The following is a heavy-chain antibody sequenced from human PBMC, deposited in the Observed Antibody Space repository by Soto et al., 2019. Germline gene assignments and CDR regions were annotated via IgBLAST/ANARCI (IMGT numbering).Heavy chain of an antibody. CDR3: ARSNEIHTTGDFDY. J-gene: IGHJ4*02. Sequence: SETLSLTCTVSGDSISSSDYYWGWIRQPPGKGLEWIGSIIYSGHTYYNPSLKSRVTISVDMSKNQFSLQLSTVTAADTAVYYCARSNEIHTTGDFDYWGQGTLVTVPS. CDR1: GDSISSSDYY. D-gene: IGHD1-1*01. CDR2: IIYSGHT. V-gene: IGHV4-39*01.